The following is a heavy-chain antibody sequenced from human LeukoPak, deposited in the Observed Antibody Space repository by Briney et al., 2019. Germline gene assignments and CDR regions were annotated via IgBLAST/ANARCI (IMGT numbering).Heavy chain of an antibody. J-gene: IGHJ4*02. V-gene: IGHV1-58*01. D-gene: IGHD1-26*01. CDR3: AADHSGSYSFDY. CDR2: IVVGSGNT. CDR1: GFTFTSSA. Sequence: SVKVSCKASGFTFTSSAVQWVRQARGQRLEWIGWIVVGSGNTNYAQKFQERVTITRDMSTSTAYMELSSLRSEDTAVYYCAADHSGSYSFDYWGQGTLVTASS.